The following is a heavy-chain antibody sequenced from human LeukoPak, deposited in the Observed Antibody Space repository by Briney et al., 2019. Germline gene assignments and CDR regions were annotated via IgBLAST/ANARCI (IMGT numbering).Heavy chain of an antibody. D-gene: IGHD6-13*01. V-gene: IGHV3-30*04. J-gene: IGHJ3*02. CDR3: ARDPRTAVQQLIVVGVGGAFDI. Sequence: PGGSLRLSCAASGFTFSSYAMHWVRQAPGKGLEWVAVISYDGSNKYYADSVKGRFTIPRDNSKNTLYLQMNSLRAEDTAVYYCARDPRTAVQQLIVVGVGGAFDIWGQGTMVTVSS. CDR2: ISYDGSNK. CDR1: GFTFSSYA.